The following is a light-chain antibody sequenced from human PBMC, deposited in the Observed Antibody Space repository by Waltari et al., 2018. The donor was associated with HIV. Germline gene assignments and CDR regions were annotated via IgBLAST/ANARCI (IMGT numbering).Light chain of an antibody. Sequence: DIQMTQSPSSLSASVGERVTITCRTSQSISSYLNWYQQKPGKAPKLLIYAAYSLQSGVPSRFSGSGSGTDFTLTISSLQPEDFATYYCQQSYSAPVFGPGTKVDFK. V-gene: IGKV1-39*01. CDR2: AAY. CDR3: QQSYSAPV. J-gene: IGKJ3*01. CDR1: QSISSY.